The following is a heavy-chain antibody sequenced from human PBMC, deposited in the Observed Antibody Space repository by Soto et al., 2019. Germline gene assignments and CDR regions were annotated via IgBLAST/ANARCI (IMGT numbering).Heavy chain of an antibody. CDR3: ARGRRGSYSNLNWFDP. CDR2: INHSGST. J-gene: IGHJ5*02. Sequence: SETLSLTCAVYGGSFSGYYWSWIRQPPGKGLEWIGEINHSGSTNYNPSLKSRVTISVDTSKNQFSLKLSSVTAADTAVYYCARGRRGSYSNLNWFDPWGQGTLVTVSS. CDR1: GGSFSGYY. D-gene: IGHD4-4*01. V-gene: IGHV4-34*01.